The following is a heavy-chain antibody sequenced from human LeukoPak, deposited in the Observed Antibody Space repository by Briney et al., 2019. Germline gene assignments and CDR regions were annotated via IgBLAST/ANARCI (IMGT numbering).Heavy chain of an antibody. J-gene: IGHJ5*02. D-gene: IGHD6-6*01. V-gene: IGHV3-23*01. CDR3: AKGESIAARPINWFDP. CDR1: GFTFSSYA. Sequence: RGSLRLSCAASGFTFSSYAMSWVRQAPGKGLEWVSAISGSGGSTYYADSVKGRFTISRDNSKNTLYLQMNSLRAEDTAVYYCAKGESIAARPINWFDPWGQGTLVTVSS. CDR2: ISGSGGST.